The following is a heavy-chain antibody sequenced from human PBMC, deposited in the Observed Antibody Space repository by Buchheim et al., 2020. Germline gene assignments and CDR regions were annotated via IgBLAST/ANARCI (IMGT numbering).Heavy chain of an antibody. J-gene: IGHJ4*02. CDR1: GFTFSSYA. CDR3: AKGLTAAGRSLLDY. D-gene: IGHD6-13*01. Sequence: EVQLLESGGTLVQPGGSQRLSCAATGFTFSSYAMNWVRQAPGKGLEWVSTITGSGANTFYTHSVKGRFTISRDNSKNTLFLQMDNLGAEDAATYYCAKGLTAAGRSLLDYWGRGTL. V-gene: IGHV3-23*01. CDR2: ITGSGANT.